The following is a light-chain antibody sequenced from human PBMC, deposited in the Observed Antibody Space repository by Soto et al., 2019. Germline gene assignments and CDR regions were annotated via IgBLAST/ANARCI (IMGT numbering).Light chain of an antibody. CDR3: QQYNSYPLT. V-gene: IGKV1-5*03. Sequence: DIQMTQSPSTLSASIGDSVTITCRASQRINNWLAWFQQKPGKAPKVLIYKASSLRSGVPSRFSGSGSGTEFTLTISSLQPDDFTTYYCQQYNSYPLTFGQGTRVEIK. CDR1: QRINNW. CDR2: KAS. J-gene: IGKJ1*01.